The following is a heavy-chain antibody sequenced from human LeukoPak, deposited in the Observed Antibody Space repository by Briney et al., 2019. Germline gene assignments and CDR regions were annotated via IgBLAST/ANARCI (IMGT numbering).Heavy chain of an antibody. Sequence: PSQTLSLTCTVSGGSISSGGYYWSWIRQPPGKGLEWIGYIYYSGSTNYNPSLKSRVTISVDTSKNQFSLKLSSVTAADTAVYYCASNGGYCSSTSCYSPSNHDAFDIWGQGTMVTVSS. V-gene: IGHV4-61*08. CDR2: IYYSGST. J-gene: IGHJ3*02. CDR1: GGSISSGGYY. D-gene: IGHD2-2*01. CDR3: ASNGGYCSSTSCYSPSNHDAFDI.